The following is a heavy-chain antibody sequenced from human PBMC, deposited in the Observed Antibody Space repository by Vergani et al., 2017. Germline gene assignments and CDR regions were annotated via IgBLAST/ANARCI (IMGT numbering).Heavy chain of an antibody. D-gene: IGHD3-9*01. J-gene: IGHJ4*02. CDR2: ISGSGGST. CDR1: GFTFSSYA. V-gene: IGHV3-23*01. Sequence: EVQLLESGGDLVQPGGSLRLSCAASGFTFSSYAMSWVRQAPGKGLEWVSAISGSGGSTYYAASVKGRFTISRDNSKNTLYLQMNSLRAEDTAVYYCAKDPATYDDILSSPGGDYWGQGTLVTVSS. CDR3: AKDPATYDDILSSPGGDY.